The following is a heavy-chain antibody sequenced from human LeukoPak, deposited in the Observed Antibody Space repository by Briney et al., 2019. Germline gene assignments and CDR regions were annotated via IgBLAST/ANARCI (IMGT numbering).Heavy chain of an antibody. CDR2: IWYDGSNK. CDR3: ARADSSGWYSYFGY. V-gene: IGHV3-33*01. Sequence: GGSLRLSCAASGFTFSSYGMHWVRQAPGKGLEWVAVIWYDGSNKYYADSVKGRFTISRDNSKNTLYLQMNSLRAEDTAVYYCARADSSGWYSYFGYWGQGTLVTVSS. CDR1: GFTFSSYG. J-gene: IGHJ4*02. D-gene: IGHD6-19*01.